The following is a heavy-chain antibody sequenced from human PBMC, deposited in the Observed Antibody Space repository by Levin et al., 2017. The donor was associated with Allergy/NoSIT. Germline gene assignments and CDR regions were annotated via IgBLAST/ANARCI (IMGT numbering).Heavy chain of an antibody. CDR1: GFTFDDYA. Sequence: SLKISCAASGFTFDDYAMHWVRQVPGKGLEWVSGISKNSDNIGYADFVKGRFTISRDNAKNSLYLQMNNLRPEVTALYYCVKDCYDFWSDPDYWGQGTLVTVFS. V-gene: IGHV3-9*01. CDR3: VKDCYDFWSDPDY. CDR2: ISKNSDNI. D-gene: IGHD3-3*01. J-gene: IGHJ4*02.